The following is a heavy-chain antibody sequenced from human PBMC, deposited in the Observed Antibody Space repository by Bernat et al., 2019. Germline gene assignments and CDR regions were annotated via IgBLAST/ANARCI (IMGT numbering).Heavy chain of an antibody. V-gene: IGHV3-30*03. Sequence: QVQLVESGGGLVKPGGSLRLSCAASGFTFSDYYMSWIRQAPGRGLEWVAVISFDGSSKYYADSVKGRFTISRDNSRNTLYLQMNSLRAEDTAVYYCAGERSSSSFDYWGQGTLVTVSS. J-gene: IGHJ4*02. CDR2: ISFDGSSK. CDR1: GFTFSDYY. D-gene: IGHD6-6*01. CDR3: AGERSSSSFDY.